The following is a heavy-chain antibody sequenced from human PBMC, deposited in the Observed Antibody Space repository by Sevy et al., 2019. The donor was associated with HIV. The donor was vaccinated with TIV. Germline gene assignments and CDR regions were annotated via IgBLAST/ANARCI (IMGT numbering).Heavy chain of an antibody. CDR2: TRNKANSYTT. CDR3: ARDRKGEYSAYDGAGYYGMDV. D-gene: IGHD5-12*01. J-gene: IGHJ6*02. CDR1: GFTFSDHY. Sequence: GGSLRLSCAASGFTFSDHYMDWVRQAPGKGLEWVGRTRNKANSYTTEYAASVKGRFTISRDDSKNSLYLQMNSLKTEDTAVYYCARDRKGEYSAYDGAGYYGMDVWGQGTTVTVSS. V-gene: IGHV3-72*01.